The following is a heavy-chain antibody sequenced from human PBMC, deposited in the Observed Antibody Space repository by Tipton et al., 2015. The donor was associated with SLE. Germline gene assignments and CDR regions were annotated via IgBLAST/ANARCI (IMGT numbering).Heavy chain of an antibody. D-gene: IGHD5-12*01. V-gene: IGHV4-59*01. CDR2: IYYSGST. J-gene: IGHJ4*02. CDR3: AEGYPAGH. CDR1: GGSIISYS. Sequence: TLSLTCTVSGGSIISYSWSWIRQPPGKGLEWIGYIYYSGSTNYNPPLKSRVTISVDTSKNQFSLKLSSVTAADTAVYYCAEGYPAGHWGQGTLVTVPS.